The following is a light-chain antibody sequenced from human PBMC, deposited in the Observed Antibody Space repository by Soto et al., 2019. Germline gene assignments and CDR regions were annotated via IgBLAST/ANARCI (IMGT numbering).Light chain of an antibody. CDR1: QSISSW. Sequence: DIQMTQSPSTLSASVGDRVTITCRASQSISSWLAWYQQKPGKAPKLLIYKASYLQSWVPSTFSGSGSGTEFTLTTSSLQPDDLATYYCQQYKSYSSWTFGQGTKADIK. J-gene: IGKJ1*01. CDR2: KAS. CDR3: QQYKSYSSWT. V-gene: IGKV1-5*03.